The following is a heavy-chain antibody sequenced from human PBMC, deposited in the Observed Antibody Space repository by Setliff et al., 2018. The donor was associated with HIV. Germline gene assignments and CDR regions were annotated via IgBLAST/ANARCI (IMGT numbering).Heavy chain of an antibody. CDR3: ARDYWVAGLDY. D-gene: IGHD6-19*01. J-gene: IGHJ4*02. CDR1: GFTFSTYS. CDR2: ISSTSTTI. Sequence: GGSLRLSCAASGFTFSTYSMNWVRQAPGKGLEWVSYISSTSTTIYYADSVKGRFTISRDTAKNSLYLQMNSLSVEDTAVYYCARDYWVAGLDYWGQGTLVTVS. V-gene: IGHV3-48*04.